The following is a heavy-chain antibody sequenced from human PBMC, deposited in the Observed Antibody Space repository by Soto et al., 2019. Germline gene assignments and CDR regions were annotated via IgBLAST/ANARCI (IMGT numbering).Heavy chain of an antibody. D-gene: IGHD2-15*01. V-gene: IGHV4-59*01. J-gene: IGHJ6*02. Sequence: SETLSLTCTVSGGSISSYYWSWIRQPPGKGLEWIGYIYYSGSTNYNPSLKSRVTISVDTSKNQFSLKLSSVTAADTAVYYCARFKFAKVGYCSGGSCYPDYYYGMDVWGQGTTVTVSS. CDR1: GGSISSYY. CDR2: IYYSGST. CDR3: ARFKFAKVGYCSGGSCYPDYYYGMDV.